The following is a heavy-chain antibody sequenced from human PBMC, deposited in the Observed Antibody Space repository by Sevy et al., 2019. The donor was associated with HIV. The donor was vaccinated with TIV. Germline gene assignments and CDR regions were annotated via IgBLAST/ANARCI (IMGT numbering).Heavy chain of an antibody. V-gene: IGHV2-70*11. Sequence: SGPTLVKPTQTLTLTCTFSAFSLSTSGMCVSWIRQPPGKALEWLARIDWDDHKYYSTSLQTRLTISKDTSKNQVVLTVTNMDPVDTATYYCARFLYGDDVNYFDYRGQGTLVTVSS. CDR2: IDWDDHK. CDR3: ARFLYGDDVNYFDY. J-gene: IGHJ4*02. CDR1: AFSLSTSGMC. D-gene: IGHD4-17*01.